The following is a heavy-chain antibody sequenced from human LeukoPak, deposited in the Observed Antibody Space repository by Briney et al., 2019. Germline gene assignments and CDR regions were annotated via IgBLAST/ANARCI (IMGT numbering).Heavy chain of an antibody. V-gene: IGHV4-59*01. CDR3: ARDSYYDILTGYSPGDFDY. Sequence: SETLSLTCTVSGGSISSYYWSWIRQPPGKGLEWIGYIYYSGSTNSNPSLKSRVSISLDTSKNQFSLKLSSVTAADTAVYYCARDSYYDILTGYSPGDFDYWGQGTLVTVSS. D-gene: IGHD3-9*01. CDR1: GGSISSYY. CDR2: IYYSGST. J-gene: IGHJ4*02.